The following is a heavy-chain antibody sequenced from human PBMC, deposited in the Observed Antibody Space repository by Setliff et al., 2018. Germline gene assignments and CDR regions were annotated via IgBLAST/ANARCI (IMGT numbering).Heavy chain of an antibody. CDR1: GGSISSSF. CDR2: FYHSGSM. CDR3: ARAYYYGSGNSHKYYMDV. Sequence: SETLSLTCTVSGGSISSSFWSWIRQPPGKGLEWIGYFYHSGSMNYNPSLKGRVTMSVDTSNNQLSLKLTSVSAADTAVYYCARAYYYGSGNSHKYYMDVWGKGTAVTVSS. D-gene: IGHD3-10*01. V-gene: IGHV4-4*09. J-gene: IGHJ6*03.